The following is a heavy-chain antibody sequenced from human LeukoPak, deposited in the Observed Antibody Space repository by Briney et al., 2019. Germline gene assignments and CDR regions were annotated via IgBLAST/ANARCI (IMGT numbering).Heavy chain of an antibody. J-gene: IGHJ5*02. CDR2: IYNSESI. CDR3: ARDRSSSYTRDWFDP. D-gene: IGHD6-13*01. CDR1: GGSINGYY. V-gene: IGHV4-4*07. Sequence: SETLSLTCTVSGGSINGYYWSRIRQPAGEGLEWIGRIYNSESINYNPSLKSRVTMSIDTSKSQFSLKLNSVTAADTAVYYCARDRSSSYTRDWFDPWGQGALVTVSS.